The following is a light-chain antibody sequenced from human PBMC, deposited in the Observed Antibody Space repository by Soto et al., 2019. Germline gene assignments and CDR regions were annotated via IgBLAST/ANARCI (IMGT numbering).Light chain of an antibody. V-gene: IGLV2-14*01. CDR3: TSYTSSGTYV. Sequence: QSAPTQPASVSGSPGQSITISCTGTSSDVGGYNYVSWHQQHPGKAPKLTIYDVSSRPSGVSNRFSASKSGNTASLTISGLQAEDEADYYCTSYTSSGTYVFGIGTKVTVL. J-gene: IGLJ1*01. CDR2: DVS. CDR1: SSDVGGYNY.